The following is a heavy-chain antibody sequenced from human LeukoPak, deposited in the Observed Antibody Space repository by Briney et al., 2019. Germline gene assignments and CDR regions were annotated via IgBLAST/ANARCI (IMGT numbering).Heavy chain of an antibody. CDR1: GYTFTSYG. CDR2: ISAYNGNT. V-gene: IGHV1-18*01. D-gene: IGHD6-19*01. Sequence: ASVKVSCKASGYTFTSYGISWVRQAPGQGLEWMGWISAYNGNTNYAQKLQGRVTMTTDTSTSTAYMELSRLRSDDTAVYYCARDLYSSGEGDYWGQGTLVTVSS. J-gene: IGHJ4*02. CDR3: ARDLYSSGEGDY.